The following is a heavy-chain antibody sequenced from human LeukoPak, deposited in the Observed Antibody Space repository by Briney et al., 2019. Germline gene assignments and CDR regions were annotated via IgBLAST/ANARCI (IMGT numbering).Heavy chain of an antibody. D-gene: IGHD3-3*01. CDR3: ARDITIFGVVTYDAFDI. J-gene: IGHJ3*02. V-gene: IGHV4-34*01. Sequence: SETLSLTCAVYGGSFSGYYWSWIRQPPGKGLEWIGEINHSGSANYNPSLKSRVTISVDTSKNQFSLKLSSVTAADTAVYYCARDITIFGVVTYDAFDIWGQGTVVTVSS. CDR1: GGSFSGYY. CDR2: INHSGSA.